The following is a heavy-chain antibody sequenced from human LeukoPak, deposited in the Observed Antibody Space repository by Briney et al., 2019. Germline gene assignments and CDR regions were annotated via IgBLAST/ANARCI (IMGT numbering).Heavy chain of an antibody. CDR2: IRSKANSYAT. Sequence: GGSLRLSCAASGFAFSGSAMHWVRQASGKGLEWVGRIRSKANSYATAYAASVKGRFTISRDDSKNTAYLQMNSLKTEDTAVYYCTRQELPSCTNGVCYAFDYWGQGTLVTVSS. D-gene: IGHD2-8*01. CDR3: TRQELPSCTNGVCYAFDY. CDR1: GFAFSGSA. J-gene: IGHJ4*02. V-gene: IGHV3-73*01.